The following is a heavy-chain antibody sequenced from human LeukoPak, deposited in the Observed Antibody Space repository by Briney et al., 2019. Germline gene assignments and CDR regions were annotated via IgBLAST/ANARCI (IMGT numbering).Heavy chain of an antibody. CDR1: GASMSSHY. J-gene: IGHJ4*02. Sequence: KSSETLSLTCTVSGASMSSHYWSWLRQPPGKGLEWIGYIYYSGGTNYNSSLKSRVTISLDTSKNQFSLELNSVTAADRAVYYCARGDGYTPFDYWGQGTLVTVS. D-gene: IGHD5-24*01. CDR3: ARGDGYTPFDY. CDR2: IYYSGGT. V-gene: IGHV4-59*11.